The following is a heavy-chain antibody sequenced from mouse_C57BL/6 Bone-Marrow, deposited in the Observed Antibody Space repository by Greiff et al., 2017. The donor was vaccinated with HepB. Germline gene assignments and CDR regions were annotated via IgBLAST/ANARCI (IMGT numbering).Heavy chain of an antibody. D-gene: IGHD1-1*01. Sequence: VQLQQSGAELVRPGTSVKMSCKASGYTFTNYWIGWAKQRPGHGLEWIGDIYPGGGYTNYNEKFKGKATLTADKSSSTAYMQFSSLTSEDSAIYYCARGGEKGYYGSGRFAYWGQGTLVTVSA. CDR1: GYTFTNYW. CDR2: IYPGGGYT. CDR3: ARGGEKGYYGSGRFAY. V-gene: IGHV1-63*01. J-gene: IGHJ3*01.